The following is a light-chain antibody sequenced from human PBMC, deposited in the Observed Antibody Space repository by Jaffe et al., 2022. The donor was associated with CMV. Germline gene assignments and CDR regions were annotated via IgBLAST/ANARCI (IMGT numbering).Light chain of an antibody. Sequence: QSALTQPASVSGSPGQSLTISCTGTSSDVGRYNFVSWYQQHPGKAPKLLIYDVNHRPSGISDRFSGSKSGNTASLTISGLQADDEADYFCCSYTTTSSLVFGGGTRLTVL. J-gene: IGLJ2*01. V-gene: IGLV2-14*03. CDR2: DVN. CDR1: SSDVGRYNF. CDR3: CSYTTTSSLV.